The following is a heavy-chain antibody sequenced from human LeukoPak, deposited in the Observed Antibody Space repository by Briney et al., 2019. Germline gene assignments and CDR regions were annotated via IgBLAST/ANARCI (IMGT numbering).Heavy chain of an antibody. V-gene: IGHV3-15*01. CDR2: IKSKTDGGTT. Sequence: GGSLRLSCAASGFTFSNAWMSWVRQAPGKGLEWVGRIKSKTDGGTTDYAAPVKGRFTISRDDSKNTLYLQMNSLKTEDTAVYYCTTLFIPSYDFWRAAGWGSYWGQGTLVTVSS. CDR1: GFTFSNAW. CDR3: TTLFIPSYDFWRAAGWGSY. D-gene: IGHD3-3*01. J-gene: IGHJ4*02.